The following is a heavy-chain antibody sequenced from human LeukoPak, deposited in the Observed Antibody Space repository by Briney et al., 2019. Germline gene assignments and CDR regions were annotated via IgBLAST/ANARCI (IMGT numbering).Heavy chain of an antibody. J-gene: IGHJ5*02. D-gene: IGHD3-10*01. CDR3: ARDSGTTGEVKFDP. Sequence: SETLSLTCTVPGGSVSSYYLSWIRQPAGKGLEWIGRIYNGGTTNYNPSLKSRVTMSLDTAKNQVSLRLRSVTAADTAVYYCARDSGTTGEVKFDPWGQGSLVTVSS. V-gene: IGHV4-4*07. CDR2: IYNGGTT. CDR1: GGSVSSYY.